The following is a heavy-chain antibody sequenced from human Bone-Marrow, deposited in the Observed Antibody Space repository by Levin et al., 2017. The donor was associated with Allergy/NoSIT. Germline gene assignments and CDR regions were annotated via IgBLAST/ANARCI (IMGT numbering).Heavy chain of an antibody. CDR1: GYTFTSYA. Sequence: VASVKVSCKASGYTFTSYAMNWVRQAPGQGLEWMGWINTNTGNPTYAQGFTGRFVFSLDTSVSTAYLQISSLKAEDTAVYYCARNLGCSYDFWSGYQGGWFDPCGQGTLVTVSS. CDR2: INTNTGNP. D-gene: IGHD3-3*01. CDR3: ARNLGCSYDFWSGYQGGWFDP. V-gene: IGHV7-4-1*02. J-gene: IGHJ5*02.